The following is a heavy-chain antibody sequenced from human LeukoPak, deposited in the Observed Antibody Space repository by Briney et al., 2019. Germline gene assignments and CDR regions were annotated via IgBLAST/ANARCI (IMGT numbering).Heavy chain of an antibody. Sequence: ASVKVSCKASGYTFTGYYMHWVRQAPGQGLEWMGWISLNSGGTNYAQKFQGRVTMTRDTSISTAYMELSRLRSDDTAVYYCARGVGAYSWFDPWGQGTLVTVSS. V-gene: IGHV1-2*02. D-gene: IGHD1-26*01. J-gene: IGHJ5*02. CDR2: ISLNSGGT. CDR1: GYTFTGYY. CDR3: ARGVGAYSWFDP.